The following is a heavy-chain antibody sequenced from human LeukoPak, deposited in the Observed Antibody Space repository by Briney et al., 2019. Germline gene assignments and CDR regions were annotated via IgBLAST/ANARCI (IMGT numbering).Heavy chain of an antibody. CDR1: GGSISGYY. J-gene: IGHJ4*02. V-gene: IGHV4-59*01. CDR3: ARVVYYSGSYHHDY. D-gene: IGHD1-26*01. Sequence: PSETLSLTCTVSGGSISGYYWSWIRQPPGKGLEWIGYIYYSGSTNYNPSLKSRVTISVDTSKNQFSLKLSSVTAADTAVYYCARVVYYSGSYHHDYWGQGTLVTVSS. CDR2: IYYSGST.